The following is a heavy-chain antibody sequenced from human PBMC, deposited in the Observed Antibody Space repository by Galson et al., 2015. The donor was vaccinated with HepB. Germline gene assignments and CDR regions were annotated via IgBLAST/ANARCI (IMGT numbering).Heavy chain of an antibody. CDR2: IIPILGVK. CDR1: GGTFSSYT. Sequence: SVKVSCKASGGTFSSYTVNWVRQAPGQGLVWMGRIIPILGVKNYAQKLQGRVTINADRSTNTAYMELSSLRSEDTAVYYCARSDSSGSYLDYWGQGTLVTVSS. J-gene: IGHJ4*02. D-gene: IGHD3-10*01. CDR3: ARSDSSGSYLDY. V-gene: IGHV1-69*02.